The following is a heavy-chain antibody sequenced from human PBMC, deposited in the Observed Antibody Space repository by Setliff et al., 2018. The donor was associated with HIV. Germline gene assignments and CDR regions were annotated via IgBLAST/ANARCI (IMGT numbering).Heavy chain of an antibody. D-gene: IGHD3-3*01. V-gene: IGHV4-31*03. J-gene: IGHJ6*03. Sequence: SETLSLTCNVSGASFSSGGYYWSWIRQHPGKGLEWIGYMSYSGSTFYKSSLKSRVTMSIDTSKNQFSLMLSPVTAADTAVYYCARATYTLQFLKWSPDSSLYYYYMDVWGKGTTVTVS. CDR2: MSYSGST. CDR3: ARATYTLQFLKWSPDSSLYYYYMDV. CDR1: GASFSSGGYY.